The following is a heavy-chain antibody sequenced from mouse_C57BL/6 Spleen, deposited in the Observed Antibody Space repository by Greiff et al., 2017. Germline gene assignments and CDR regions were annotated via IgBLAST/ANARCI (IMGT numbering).Heavy chain of an antibody. V-gene: IGHV1-4*01. D-gene: IGHD1-1*01. CDR3: ARKDYGSSPGYFDV. Sequence: QVQLQQSGAELARPGASVKMSCKASGYTFTSYTMHWVKQRPGQGLEWIGYINPSSGYTKYNQKFKDKATLPADKYSSTAYMQRSSLTSEDSAVYYCARKDYGSSPGYFDVWGTGTTVTVSS. CDR1: GYTFTSYT. CDR2: INPSSGYT. J-gene: IGHJ1*03.